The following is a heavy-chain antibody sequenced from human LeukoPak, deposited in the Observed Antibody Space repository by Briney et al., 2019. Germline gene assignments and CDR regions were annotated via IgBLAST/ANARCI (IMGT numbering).Heavy chain of an antibody. Sequence: GVSLRLSCAASGFTFSGYGMHWVRQAPGKGLEWVAVISYDGSNKYYADSVKGRFTISRDNSKNTLYLQMNSLRAEGTAVYYCAKDRLGIQLWLGYFDYWGQGTLVTVSS. CDR1: GFTFSGYG. CDR2: ISYDGSNK. J-gene: IGHJ4*02. V-gene: IGHV3-30*18. D-gene: IGHD5-18*01. CDR3: AKDRLGIQLWLGYFDY.